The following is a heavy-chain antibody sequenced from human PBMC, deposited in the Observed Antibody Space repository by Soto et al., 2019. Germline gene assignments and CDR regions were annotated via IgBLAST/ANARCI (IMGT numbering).Heavy chain of an antibody. CDR1: GLTFSTYA. D-gene: IGHD1-26*01. Sequence: EVPLLESGGGLVQPGGSLKLSCAASGLTFSTYAMSWVRQAPGKGLEWVSAISGSGDSTYYADSVKGRFTISRDNSKSTLHLQMNSLRAEDTAVYYCAKVPKKVAVPGTDVWGQGTTVTVSS. J-gene: IGHJ6*02. CDR2: ISGSGDST. V-gene: IGHV3-23*01. CDR3: AKVPKKVAVPGTDV.